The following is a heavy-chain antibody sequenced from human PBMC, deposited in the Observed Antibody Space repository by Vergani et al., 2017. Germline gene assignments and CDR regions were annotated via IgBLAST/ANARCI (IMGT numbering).Heavy chain of an antibody. J-gene: IGHJ3*02. D-gene: IGHD5-18*01. V-gene: IGHV4-34*01. CDR2: IYYSGST. CDR3: ARHPKGVTDAFDI. Sequence: QVQLQQWGAGLLKPSETLSLTCAVYGGSFSGYYWSWIRQPPGKGLEWIGSIYYSGSTYYNPSLKSRVTISVDTSKNQFSLKLSSVTAADTAVYYCARHPKGVTDAFDIWGQGTMVTVSS. CDR1: GGSFSGYY.